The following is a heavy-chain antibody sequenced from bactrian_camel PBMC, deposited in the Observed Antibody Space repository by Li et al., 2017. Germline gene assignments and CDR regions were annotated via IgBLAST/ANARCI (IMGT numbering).Heavy chain of an antibody. CDR2: IDHDGRT. Sequence: QVQLVESGGGSVHAGGSLRLSCAASGYIYSSACVAWFRQAPGKEREGVAAIDHDGRTPYADSVNGRFTISRDSAKNTLYLQMNSLQLGDTAMYYCAASPISKFMGWTDFGYWGQGTQVTVS. J-gene: IGHJ6*01. CDR3: AASPISKFMGWTDFGY. D-gene: IGHD3*01. CDR1: GYIYSSAC. V-gene: IGHV3S53*01.